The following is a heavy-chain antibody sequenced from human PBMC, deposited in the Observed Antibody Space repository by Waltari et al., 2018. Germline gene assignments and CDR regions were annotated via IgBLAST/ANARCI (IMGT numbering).Heavy chain of an antibody. V-gene: IGHV4-39*07. CDR3: ARHYLSGSYLFFDY. J-gene: IGHJ4*02. D-gene: IGHD1-26*01. Sequence: QLQLQESGPGLVKPSETLSLTCTVSGGSISSSSYYWGWIRQPPGKGLEWIGSIYYSGATYYNPSLKSRVTISVDTSKNQFSLKLSSVTAADTAVYYCARHYLSGSYLFFDYWGQGTLVTVSS. CDR2: IYYSGAT. CDR1: GGSISSSSYY.